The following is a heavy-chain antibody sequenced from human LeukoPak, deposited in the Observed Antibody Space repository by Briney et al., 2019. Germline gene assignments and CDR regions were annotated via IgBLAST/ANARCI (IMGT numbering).Heavy chain of an antibody. D-gene: IGHD4-17*01. CDR1: GFTFSSYS. CDR3: ASAPTSGAMDV. J-gene: IGHJ6*04. CDR2: ISSSSSYI. Sequence: PGGSLRLSCAASGFTFSSYSMNWVRQAPGKGLEGVSSISSSSSYIYYADSVKGRFTISRDNAKNSLYLQMNSLRAEDTAVYYCASAPTSGAMDVWGKGTTVTVSS. V-gene: IGHV3-21*01.